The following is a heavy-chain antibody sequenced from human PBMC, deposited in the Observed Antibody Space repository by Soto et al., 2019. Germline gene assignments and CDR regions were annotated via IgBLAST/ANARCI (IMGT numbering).Heavy chain of an antibody. CDR1: GGSMSSYY. V-gene: IGHV4-59*01. Sequence: SETLSLTCTVSGGSMSSYYWSWIRQPPGKGLEYIGYIYYSGSTNYNPSFKSRVTISKDTSKNQFSLKLSSVSAADTAVYYCARGGWSVDLWGQGTLVTVSS. CDR3: ARGGWSVDL. D-gene: IGHD6-19*01. J-gene: IGHJ5*02. CDR2: IYYSGST.